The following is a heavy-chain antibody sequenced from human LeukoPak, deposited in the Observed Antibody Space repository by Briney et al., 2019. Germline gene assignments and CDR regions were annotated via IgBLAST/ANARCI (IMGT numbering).Heavy chain of an antibody. V-gene: IGHV3-7*01. CDR2: IKQDGSEK. CDR1: GFTFSNYW. CDR3: ARTWGNWNGFAFDI. D-gene: IGHD1-1*01. J-gene: IGHJ3*02. Sequence: PGGSLRLSCAASGFTFSNYWMSWVRQAPGKGLEWVANIKQDGSEKYYVDSVKGRFTISRDNAKNSLYLQMSSLRAEDTAVYYCARTWGNWNGFAFDIWGQGTMVTVPS.